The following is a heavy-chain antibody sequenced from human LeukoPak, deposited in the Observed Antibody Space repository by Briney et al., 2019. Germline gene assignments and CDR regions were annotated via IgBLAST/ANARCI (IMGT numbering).Heavy chain of an antibody. CDR2: ISGSGGST. V-gene: IGHV3-23*01. Sequence: GGSLRLSCAASGFTFSSYAMSWVRQAPGKGLEWVSPISGSGGSTYYADSVKGRFTISRDNSKNTLYLQMNSLRPEDTAVYYCAKDGGRPETYCSTTSCDAFDMWGQGTMVIVSS. CDR1: GFTFSSYA. D-gene: IGHD2-2*01. J-gene: IGHJ3*02. CDR3: AKDGGRPETYCSTTSCDAFDM.